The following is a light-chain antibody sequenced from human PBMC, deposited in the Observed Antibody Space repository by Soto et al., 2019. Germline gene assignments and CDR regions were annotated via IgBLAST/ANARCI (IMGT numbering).Light chain of an antibody. Sequence: IQMTQSPSSLPASVGDRVTITCRASQNIRTFLNWYQQQPGKAPKLLISSASSLRSGVPSRFSASGSGTDFTLTIISLQPEDLAPYFCQQSYDSPLTFGEGTKVEI. J-gene: IGKJ4*01. CDR3: QQSYDSPLT. V-gene: IGKV1-39*01. CDR1: QNIRTF. CDR2: SAS.